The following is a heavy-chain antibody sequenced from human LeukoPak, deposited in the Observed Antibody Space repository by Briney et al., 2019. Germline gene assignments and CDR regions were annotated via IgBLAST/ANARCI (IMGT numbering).Heavy chain of an antibody. D-gene: IGHD3-22*01. CDR2: IYSGVDT. Sequence: PGGSLRLSCAASGFTVSSNYISWVRQAPGKGLEWVSIIYSGVDTYYANSVKGRFTMSRDNSKNTLYLQMNSLRAEDTAVYYCARGPTYYYDISEGYFDYWGQGTLVTVSS. V-gene: IGHV3-53*01. CDR3: ARGPTYYYDISEGYFDY. CDR1: GFTVSSNY. J-gene: IGHJ4*02.